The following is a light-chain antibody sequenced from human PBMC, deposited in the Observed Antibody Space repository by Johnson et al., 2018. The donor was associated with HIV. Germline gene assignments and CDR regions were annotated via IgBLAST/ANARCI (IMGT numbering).Light chain of an antibody. CDR1: SSNIGNNY. J-gene: IGLJ1*01. Sequence: QSVLTQPPSVSAAPGQKVTISCSGSSSNIGNNYVSWYQQLPGTAPKLLIYDNHKRPSRIPDRFSGSKSGTSATLAITGLQTGDEADYYCGTWDSSLRVGVFGTGTKVTVL. CDR3: GTWDSSLRVGV. V-gene: IGLV1-51*01. CDR2: DNH.